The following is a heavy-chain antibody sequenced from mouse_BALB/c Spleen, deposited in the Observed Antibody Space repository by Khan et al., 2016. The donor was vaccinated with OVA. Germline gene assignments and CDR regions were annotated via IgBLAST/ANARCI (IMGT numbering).Heavy chain of an antibody. Sequence: QVQLQQPGAELVKPGASVKLSCTASGYPLTSYWLHWVKQRPGQGLEWIGEIDPSDSYTNYNQKFKGKAILTLDKSSSTTYMQLSSLTSEDSAVYYGARSFHYGSSTWFAYWGQGTLVTVSA. CDR1: GYPLTSYW. D-gene: IGHD1-1*01. CDR2: IDPSDSYT. V-gene: IGHV1-69*02. CDR3: ARSFHYGSSTWFAY. J-gene: IGHJ3*01.